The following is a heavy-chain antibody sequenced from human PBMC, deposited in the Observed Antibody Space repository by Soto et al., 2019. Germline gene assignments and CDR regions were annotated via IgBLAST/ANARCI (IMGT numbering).Heavy chain of an antibody. V-gene: IGHV3-7*03. CDR3: ARDKLVGPTTLDY. CDR1: GFTFSTYW. D-gene: IGHD1-26*01. Sequence: EVQLVESGGGLVQPGGSRRLSCVVSGFTFSTYWMSWFLQAPGKGLEWVANIKEDGSDEYYLDSVKGRFTIYRDSAKNSLSLKVHSLSTDDTAVYYCARDKLVGPTTLDYWGQGNLVTVSS. J-gene: IGHJ4*02. CDR2: IKEDGSDE.